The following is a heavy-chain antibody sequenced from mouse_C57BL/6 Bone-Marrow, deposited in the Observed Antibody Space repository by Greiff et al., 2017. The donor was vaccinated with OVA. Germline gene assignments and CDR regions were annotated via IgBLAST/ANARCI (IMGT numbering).Heavy chain of an antibody. CDR2: IWSGGST. Sequence: QVQLKESGPGLVQPSQSLSITCTVSGFSLTSYGVHWVRQSPGKGLEWLGVIWSGGSTDYNADFISRLSTSNDNSKSNVFFKMHRLHADDTYIYYCATNVRYVNFDYWGHGPTLTVSS. V-gene: IGHV2-2*01. CDR1: GFSLTSYG. CDR3: ATNVRYVNFDY. J-gene: IGHJ2*01. D-gene: IGHD2-10*02.